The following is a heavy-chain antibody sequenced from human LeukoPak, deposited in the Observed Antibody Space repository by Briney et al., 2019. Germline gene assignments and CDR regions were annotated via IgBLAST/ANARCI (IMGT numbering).Heavy chain of an antibody. V-gene: IGHV4-59*11. CDR1: GGSISSHY. CDR2: ISNSGST. D-gene: IGHD2-15*01. Sequence: SETLSLTCTVSGGSISSHYWTWVWQAPGKGLEWIGDISNSGSTSYNPSLKSRVTISIDTSKNQFSLKLSSVTAADTAVYYCGRDALVGYFSYYYMDVWGKGTTVTVSS. J-gene: IGHJ6*03. CDR3: GRDALVGYFSYYYMDV.